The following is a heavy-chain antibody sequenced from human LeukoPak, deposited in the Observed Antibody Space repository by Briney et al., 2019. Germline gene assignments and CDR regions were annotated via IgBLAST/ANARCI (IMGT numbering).Heavy chain of an antibody. J-gene: IGHJ3*02. CDR2: IYTSGST. CDR3: AGHRKQIQLWFGQNGAFDI. Sequence: SETLSLTCTVSGGSISSGSYYWSWIRQPAGKGLEWIGRIYTSGSTNYNPSLKSRVTISVDTSKNQFSLKLSSVTAADTAVYYCAGHRKQIQLWFGQNGAFDIWGQGTMVTVSS. V-gene: IGHV4-61*02. D-gene: IGHD5-18*01. CDR1: GGSISSGSYY.